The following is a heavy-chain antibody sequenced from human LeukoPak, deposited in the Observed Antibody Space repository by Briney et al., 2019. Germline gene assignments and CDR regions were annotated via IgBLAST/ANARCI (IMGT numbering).Heavy chain of an antibody. CDR1: GYTFTSYY. D-gene: IGHD3-22*01. J-gene: IGHJ4*02. CDR3: ARVGSWEYYDSSGSGDPFDY. V-gene: IGHV1-46*01. CDR2: LNPSGGTT. Sequence: ASVKVSCKASGYTFTSYYMHWVRQAPGQGLEWMGILNPSGGTTIYAQKFQGRVTMTRDMSTSTVYMELSSLRSEDTAVYYCARVGSWEYYDSSGSGDPFDYWGQGTLVTVSS.